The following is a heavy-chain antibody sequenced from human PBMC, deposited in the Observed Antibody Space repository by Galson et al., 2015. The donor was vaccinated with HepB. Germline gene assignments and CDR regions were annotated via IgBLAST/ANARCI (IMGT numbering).Heavy chain of an antibody. D-gene: IGHD2-21*02. CDR3: AGLSVTGHNYQYGMDV. Sequence: SLRLSCAASGITLSDYYMGWIRQAPGKGLEWVSYFSSSGSDIFYAASVTGRFTISRVDAKNSLYLQMNSLRAGDAAVYYCAGLSVTGHNYQYGMDVWGQGTKVIVSS. V-gene: IGHV3-11*01. J-gene: IGHJ6*02. CDR2: FSSSGSDI. CDR1: GITLSDYY.